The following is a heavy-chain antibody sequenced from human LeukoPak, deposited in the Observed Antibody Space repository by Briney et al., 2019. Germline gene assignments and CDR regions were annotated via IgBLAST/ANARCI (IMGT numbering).Heavy chain of an antibody. J-gene: IGHJ6*02. D-gene: IGHD2-2*01. CDR2: INPSGGSA. V-gene: IGHV1-46*01. CDR1: GYTFTSYY. Sequence: GASVKVSCKASGYTFTSYYMHWVRQAPGQGLEWMGIINPSGGSASYAQKFQGRVTMTRDTSTSTVYMELSSLRSEDTAVYYCATSARVYGMDVWGQGTTVTVSS. CDR3: ATSARVYGMDV.